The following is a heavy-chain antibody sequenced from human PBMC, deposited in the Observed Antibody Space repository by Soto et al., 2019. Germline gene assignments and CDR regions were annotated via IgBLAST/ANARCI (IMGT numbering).Heavy chain of an antibody. D-gene: IGHD6-13*01. CDR3: ARAPRSSWYAP. Sequence: SVKVSCKASGGTFSSYAISWVRQAPGQGLEWMGGIIPIFGTANYAQKLQGRVTMTTDTSTSTAYMELRSLRSDDTAVYYCARAPRSSWYAPWGQGTLVTVSS. J-gene: IGHJ5*02. CDR1: GGTFSSYA. CDR2: IIPIFGTA. V-gene: IGHV1-69*05.